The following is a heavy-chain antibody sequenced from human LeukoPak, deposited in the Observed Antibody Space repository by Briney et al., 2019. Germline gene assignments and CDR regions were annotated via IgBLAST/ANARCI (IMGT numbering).Heavy chain of an antibody. D-gene: IGHD6-13*01. V-gene: IGHV3-23*01. CDR3: AKGGGMSSSWRFDY. CDR1: GFTFDTYG. J-gene: IGHJ4*02. Sequence: GGSLRLSCAASGFTFDTYGITWVRQAPGKGLEWVSSISGSGGSTYYADSVKGRFTISRDNSKNTLYLQMDSLRAEDTAVYYCAKGGGMSSSWRFDYWGQGTLVTVSS. CDR2: ISGSGGST.